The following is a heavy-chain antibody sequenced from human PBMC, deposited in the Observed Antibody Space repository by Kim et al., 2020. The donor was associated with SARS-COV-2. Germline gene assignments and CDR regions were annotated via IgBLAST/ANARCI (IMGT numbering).Heavy chain of an antibody. CDR1: GYTFANFW. Sequence: GESLKISCKGSGYTFANFWIGWVRQMPGKGLEWMGLIYPGDSDTRYNPSFQGQVTLSADKSISTAYLHWNSLKASDTAMYYCARYPLTSFHFDYWGQGTLVTVSS. CDR3: ARYPLTSFHFDY. V-gene: IGHV5-51*01. D-gene: IGHD2-21*01. CDR2: IYPGDSDT. J-gene: IGHJ4*02.